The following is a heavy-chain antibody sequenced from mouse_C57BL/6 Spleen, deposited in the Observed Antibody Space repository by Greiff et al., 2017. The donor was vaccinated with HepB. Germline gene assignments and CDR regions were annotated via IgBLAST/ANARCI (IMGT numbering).Heavy chain of an antibody. V-gene: IGHV5-4*01. CDR3: AREGNWDLYYFDY. CDR2: ISDGGSYT. J-gene: IGHJ2*01. D-gene: IGHD4-1*01. Sequence: EVQVVESGGGLVKPGGSLKLSCAASGFTFSSYAMSWVRQTPEKRLEWVATISDGGSYTYYPDNVKGRFTISRDNAKNNLYLQMSHLKSEDTAMYYCAREGNWDLYYFDYWGQGTTLTVSS. CDR1: GFTFSSYA.